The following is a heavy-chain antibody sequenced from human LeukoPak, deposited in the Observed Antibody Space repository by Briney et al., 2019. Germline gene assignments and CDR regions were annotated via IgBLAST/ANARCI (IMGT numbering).Heavy chain of an antibody. V-gene: IGHV4-59*01. CDR2: IYYSGST. J-gene: IGHJ4*02. Sequence: SETLSLTCTVSGGSISSFYWSWIRQPPGKGLEWIGYIYYSGSTNYNPSLKSRVTISVDTSKNQFSLNLSSATAADTAVYYCARAYYFDYWGQGTLVTASS. CDR3: ARAYYFDY. CDR1: GGSISSFY.